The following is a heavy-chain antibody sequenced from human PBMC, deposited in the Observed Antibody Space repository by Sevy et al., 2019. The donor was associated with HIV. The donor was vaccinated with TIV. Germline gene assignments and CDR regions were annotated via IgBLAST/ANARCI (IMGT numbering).Heavy chain of an antibody. J-gene: IGHJ4*02. CDR1: GFTFSDYS. D-gene: IGHD3-16*01. Sequence: GGSLRLSCSASGFTFSDYSMHWVRQAPGKGLEYISSISQYGHKTYYADSMKGKFTISRDNSRDTLFLQIHSLRSEDTAVYYCFGQLELGKLDNWGQGTLVTVSS. V-gene: IGHV3-64D*06. CDR2: ISQYGHKT. CDR3: FGQLELGKLDN.